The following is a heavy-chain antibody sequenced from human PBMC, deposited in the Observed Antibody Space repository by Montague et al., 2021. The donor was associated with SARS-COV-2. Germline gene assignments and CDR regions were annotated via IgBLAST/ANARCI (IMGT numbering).Heavy chain of an antibody. CDR1: GDSVGVNGAT. CDR3: ARERWAVGVSFDY. J-gene: IGHJ4*02. V-gene: IGHV6-1*01. D-gene: IGHD1-26*01. Sequence: CAISGDSVGVNGATWHWDRHSPSIDLQWLGRTYYRSRWSNDYAVSVRSRIIINPDTSTNQFSLQLSSVTPEDTAVYFCARERWAVGVSFDYWGQGTLVTV. CDR2: TYYRSRWSN.